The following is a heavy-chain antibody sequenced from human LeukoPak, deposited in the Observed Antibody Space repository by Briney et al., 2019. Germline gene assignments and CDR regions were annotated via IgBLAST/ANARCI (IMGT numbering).Heavy chain of an antibody. CDR3: ARDRKADDSSGYYDAFDI. J-gene: IGHJ3*02. Sequence: SETLSLTCAVYGGSFSGYYWSWIRRPPGKGLEWIGEINHSGSTNYNPSLKSRVTISVDTSKNQFSLKLSSVTAADTAVYYCARDRKADDSSGYYDAFDIWGQGTMVTVSS. CDR1: GGSFSGYY. V-gene: IGHV4-34*01. D-gene: IGHD3-22*01. CDR2: INHSGST.